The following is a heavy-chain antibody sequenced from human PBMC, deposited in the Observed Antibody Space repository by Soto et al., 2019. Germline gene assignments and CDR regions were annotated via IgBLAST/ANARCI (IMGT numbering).Heavy chain of an antibody. D-gene: IGHD3-16*01. V-gene: IGHV3-30*03. CDR2: ISSDGSNK. CDR1: GFSFSDFG. CDR3: ATDFSRGPMAMSLDY. Sequence: QVQLVESGGGVVHPGRSLRLSCIASGFSFSDFGMHWVRQAPGKGLEWLALISSDGSNKFYADSVRGRFTVSRDRSENTLHLHMYSVTTDDTAMYYCATDFSRGPMAMSLDYWGQGTLVIVSS. J-gene: IGHJ4*02.